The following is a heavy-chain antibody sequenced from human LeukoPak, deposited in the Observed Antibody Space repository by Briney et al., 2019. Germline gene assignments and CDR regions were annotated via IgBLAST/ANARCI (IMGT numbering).Heavy chain of an antibody. CDR3: ARERGRFGESTSYYFDY. V-gene: IGHV4-59*01. D-gene: IGHD3-10*01. CDR2: IYYSGST. J-gene: IGHJ4*02. Sequence: SETLSLTCTVSGGSISSYYWSWIRQPPGKRLEWIGYIYYSGSTNYNPSLKSRVTISVDTSKNQFSLKLSSVTAADTAVYYCARERGRFGESTSYYFDYWGQGTLVTVSS. CDR1: GGSISSYY.